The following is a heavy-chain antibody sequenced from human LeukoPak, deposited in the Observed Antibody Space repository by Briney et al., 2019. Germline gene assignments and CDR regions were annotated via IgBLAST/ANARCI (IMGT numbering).Heavy chain of an antibody. Sequence: SETLSLTCAVYGGSFSGYYWSWIRQPPGKGLEWIGEINHSGSTNYNPSLKSRVTTSVDTSKNQFSLKLSSVTAADTAVYYCARGPRITMVRGVISGYYFDYWGQGTLVTVSS. CDR3: ARGPRITMVRGVISGYYFDY. J-gene: IGHJ4*02. CDR2: INHSGST. D-gene: IGHD3-10*01. V-gene: IGHV4-34*01. CDR1: GGSFSGYY.